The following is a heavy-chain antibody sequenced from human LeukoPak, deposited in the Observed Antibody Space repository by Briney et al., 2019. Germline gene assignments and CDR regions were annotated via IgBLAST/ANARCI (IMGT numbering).Heavy chain of an antibody. D-gene: IGHD6-6*01. V-gene: IGHV4-34*01. CDR2: INHSGST. CDR3: ARVRAARIAARPENAFDY. CDR1: GGSFSGYY. Sequence: SETLPLTCAVYGGSFSGYYWSWIRQPPGKGLEWIGEINHSGSTNYNPSLKSRVTISVDTSKNQFSLKLSSVTAADTAVYYCARVRAARIAARPENAFDYWGQGTLVTVSS. J-gene: IGHJ4*02.